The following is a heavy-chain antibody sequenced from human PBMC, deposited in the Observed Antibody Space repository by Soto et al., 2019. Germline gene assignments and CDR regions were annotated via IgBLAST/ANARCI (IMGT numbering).Heavy chain of an antibody. V-gene: IGHV4-30-2*01. CDR3: AVGGYSGYDYFDY. CDR1: GGSISSGGYS. CDR2: IYHSGST. J-gene: IGHJ4*02. D-gene: IGHD5-12*01. Sequence: SETLSLTCAVSGGSISSGGYSWSWIRQPPGKGLEWIGYIYHSGSTYYNPSLKSRVTISVDRSKNQFSLKLSSVTAADTAVYYCAVGGYSGYDYFDYWGQGTLVTSPQ.